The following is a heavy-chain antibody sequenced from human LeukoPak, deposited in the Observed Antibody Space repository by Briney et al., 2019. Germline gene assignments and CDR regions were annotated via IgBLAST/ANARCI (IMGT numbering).Heavy chain of an antibody. CDR2: ISAYNGNT. CDR3: ARGSGDYVHDYFDY. J-gene: IGHJ4*02. Sequence: ASVKVSCKASGYTFTSYGISWVRQAPGQGLEWMGWISAYNGNTNYAQKLQGRVTMTTDTSTSTAYMELRGLRSDDTAVYYCARGSGDYVHDYFDYWGQGTLVTVSS. D-gene: IGHD4-17*01. CDR1: GYTFTSYG. V-gene: IGHV1-18*01.